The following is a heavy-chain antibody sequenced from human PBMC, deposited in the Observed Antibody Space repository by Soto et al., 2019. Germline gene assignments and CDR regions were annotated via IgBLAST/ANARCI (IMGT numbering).Heavy chain of an antibody. Sequence: WGSLRLSCAASGFTFSSYWMTWVRQAPGKGLEWVANIKHDGSEKYYVDSVKGRFTISRDNARNSVFLEMKSLRAEDTAVYSCVRDRSGSYLEGSDYWGQGTIVNVSA. V-gene: IGHV3-7*01. J-gene: IGHJ4*02. CDR3: VRDRSGSYLEGSDY. CDR2: IKHDGSEK. D-gene: IGHD1-26*01. CDR1: GFTFSSYW.